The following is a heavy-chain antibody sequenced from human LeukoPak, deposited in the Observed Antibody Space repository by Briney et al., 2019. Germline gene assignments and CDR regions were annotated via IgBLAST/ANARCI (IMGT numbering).Heavy chain of an antibody. D-gene: IGHD3-3*01. CDR3: AREQRVTIFGVVIDQNYFDY. J-gene: IGHJ4*02. V-gene: IGHV3-21*01. Sequence: GGSLRLSCAASGFTFSSYSMTWVRQAPGKGLEWVSSISSSSSYIYYADSVKGRFTISRDNAKNSLYLQMNSLRAEDTAVYYCAREQRVTIFGVVIDQNYFDYWGQGTLVTVSS. CDR1: GFTFSSYS. CDR2: ISSSSSYI.